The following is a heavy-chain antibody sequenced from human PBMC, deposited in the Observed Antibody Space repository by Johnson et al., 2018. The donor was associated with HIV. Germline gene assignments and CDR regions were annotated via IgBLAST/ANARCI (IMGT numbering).Heavy chain of an antibody. D-gene: IGHD6-6*01. CDR2: IKQDGSEK. CDR1: GFTFSSYW. J-gene: IGHJ3*02. CDR3: ARELRIAARGLAFDI. Sequence: VQLVESGGGLVQPGGSLRLSCAASGFTFSSYWMSWVRQAPGKGLEWVANIKQDGSEKYYVDSVKGRFTISRYNAKKSLYLQMNSLRAEDTAVYYCARELRIAARGLAFDIWGRGTMVTVSS. V-gene: IGHV3-7*03.